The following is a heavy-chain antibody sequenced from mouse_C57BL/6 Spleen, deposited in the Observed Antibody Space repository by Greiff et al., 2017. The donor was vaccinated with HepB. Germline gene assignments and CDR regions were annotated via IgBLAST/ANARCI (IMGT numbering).Heavy chain of an antibody. CDR2: IDPSDSYT. Sequence: VQLQQSGAELVKPGASVKLSCKASGYTFTSYWMQWVKQRPGQGLEWIGEIDPSDSYTNYNQKFKGKATLTVDTSSSTAYMQLSSLTSEDSAVYYCARRVDGGAMDYWGQGTSVTVSS. CDR3: ARRVDGGAMDY. J-gene: IGHJ4*01. V-gene: IGHV1-50*01. CDR1: GYTFTSYW.